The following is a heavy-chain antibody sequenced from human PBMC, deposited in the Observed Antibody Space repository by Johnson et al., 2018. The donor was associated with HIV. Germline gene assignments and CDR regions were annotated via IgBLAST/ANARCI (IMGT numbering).Heavy chain of an antibody. J-gene: IGHJ3*02. V-gene: IGHV3-7*01. CDR1: GFTFSAYF. Sequence: VQLVESGGGLIQPGESLRLSCAASGFTFSAYFMSWVRQAPGKGLEWVANIKQDGGEKNYVDSVKGRFTISRDNSKNTLYLQMNSLRAEDTAVYYCARGTPGDYDSSGYYRGSEAFDIWGQGTMVTVSS. CDR2: IKQDGGEK. D-gene: IGHD3-22*01. CDR3: ARGTPGDYDSSGYYRGSEAFDI.